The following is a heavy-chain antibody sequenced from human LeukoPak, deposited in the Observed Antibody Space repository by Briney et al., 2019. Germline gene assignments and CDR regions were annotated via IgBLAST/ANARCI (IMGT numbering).Heavy chain of an antibody. Sequence: GGSLRLSCAASGFSVTTNYMTWVRQAPGKGLEWVSVIYADRGTYYADSVKGRFTMSRDSSRNTLYLQMNNLRVDDTAIYYCGRNLYRTGWKNYLDSWGQGTLVTVSS. D-gene: IGHD6-19*01. CDR1: GFSVTTNY. CDR3: GRNLYRTGWKNYLDS. V-gene: IGHV3-53*01. CDR2: IYADRGT. J-gene: IGHJ4*02.